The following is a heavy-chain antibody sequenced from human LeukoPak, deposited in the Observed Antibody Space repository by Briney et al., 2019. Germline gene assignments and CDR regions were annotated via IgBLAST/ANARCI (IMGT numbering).Heavy chain of an antibody. Sequence: SETLSLTRTVSGGSISSSSYYWGWIRQPPGKGLEWIGSIYYSGSTYYNPSLKSRVTISVDTSKNQFSLKLSSVTAADTAVYYCARINRYSSGLGDYWGQGTLVTVSS. CDR2: IYYSGST. V-gene: IGHV4-39*07. CDR3: ARINRYSSGLGDY. J-gene: IGHJ4*02. D-gene: IGHD6-19*01. CDR1: GGSISSSSYY.